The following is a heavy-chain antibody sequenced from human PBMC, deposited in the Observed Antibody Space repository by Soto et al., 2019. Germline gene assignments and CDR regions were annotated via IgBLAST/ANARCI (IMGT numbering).Heavy chain of an antibody. Sequence: QVQLVESGGGVVQPGRSLRLSCAASGFTFSSYGMHWVRQAPGKGLEWVAVISYDGSNKYYADSVKGRFTISRDNSKNTLYLQMNSLRAEDTAVYYCAKDLEIVVPAAPYYYGMDVWGQGTTVTVSS. D-gene: IGHD2-2*01. CDR3: AKDLEIVVPAAPYYYGMDV. V-gene: IGHV3-30*18. J-gene: IGHJ6*02. CDR1: GFTFSSYG. CDR2: ISYDGSNK.